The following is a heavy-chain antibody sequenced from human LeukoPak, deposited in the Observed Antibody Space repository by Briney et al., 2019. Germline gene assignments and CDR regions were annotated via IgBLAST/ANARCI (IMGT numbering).Heavy chain of an antibody. V-gene: IGHV3-74*01. J-gene: IGHJ4*02. CDR1: GFTFSSYE. Sequence: GGSLRLSCAASGFTFSSYEMNWVRQAPGKGLEWVSRINTDGSTTNYADSVKGRFTISRDNAKNTLYLQMNDLRAEDTAVYYCARAGSFRFDYWGQGTLVTVSS. CDR3: ARAGSFRFDY. D-gene: IGHD3-10*01. CDR2: INTDGSTT.